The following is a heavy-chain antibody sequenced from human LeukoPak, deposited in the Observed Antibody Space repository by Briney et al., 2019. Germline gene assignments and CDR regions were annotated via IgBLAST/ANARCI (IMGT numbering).Heavy chain of an antibody. CDR2: IWYDGSKK. V-gene: IGHV3-33*01. Sequence: GGSLRLSCAASGFTFSSFGMHWVRQAPGRGLEWVAVIWYDGSKKNYADSVRGRFTISRDNSKNTLYLQMNSLRAEDTGVYYCARPPEDWGQGTLVTVSS. CDR3: ARPPED. CDR1: GFTFSSFG. J-gene: IGHJ4*02.